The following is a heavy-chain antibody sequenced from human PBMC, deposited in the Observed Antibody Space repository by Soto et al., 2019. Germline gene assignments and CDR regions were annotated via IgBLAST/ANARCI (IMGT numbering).Heavy chain of an antibody. V-gene: IGHV1-8*01. Sequence: QVQLVQSGAEVRKPGASVKVSCKASGYTFTNYDINWVRQAAGQGLEWMGWMQPNSGNAGYAQKFEGRVTRPRNTSMTTAYMELSRLRYGDTAVDYCVRSGSCPNGVCYVGDFDYWGQGTLVTVSS. CDR3: VRSGSCPNGVCYVGDFDY. J-gene: IGHJ4*02. CDR2: MQPNSGNA. D-gene: IGHD2-8*01. CDR1: GYTFTNYD.